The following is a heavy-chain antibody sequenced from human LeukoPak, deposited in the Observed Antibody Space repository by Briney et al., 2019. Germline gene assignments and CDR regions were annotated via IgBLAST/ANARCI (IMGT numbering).Heavy chain of an antibody. D-gene: IGHD6-19*01. Sequence: EASVKVSCKASGYTFTSYGISWVRQAPGQGLEWMGWISAYNGNTNYAQKLQGRVTMTTDTSTSAAYMELRSLRSDDTAVYYCTRDGYSSGWYVAFDIWGQGTMVTVSS. J-gene: IGHJ3*02. CDR2: ISAYNGNT. V-gene: IGHV1-18*04. CDR1: GYTFTSYG. CDR3: TRDGYSSGWYVAFDI.